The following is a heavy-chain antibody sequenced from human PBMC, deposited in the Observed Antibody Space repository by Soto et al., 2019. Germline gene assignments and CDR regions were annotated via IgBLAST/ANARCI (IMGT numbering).Heavy chain of an antibody. Sequence: QVQLVQSGAEVKKPGSSVKVSCKASGGTFSSYAISWVRQAPGQGLEWMGGIIPIFGTANYAQKFQGRVTITADKSTSTPYMERSSLRSEARAGNYCARAGTDGDYSSSSGMAAWAKGPRSPSP. J-gene: IGHJ6*02. CDR2: IIPIFGTA. CDR1: GGTFSSYA. V-gene: IGHV1-69*06. CDR3: ARAGTDGDYSSSSGMAA. D-gene: IGHD3-16*01.